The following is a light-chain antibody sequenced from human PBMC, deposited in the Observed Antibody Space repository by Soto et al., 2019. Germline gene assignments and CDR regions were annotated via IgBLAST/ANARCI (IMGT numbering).Light chain of an antibody. J-gene: IGKJ2*02. Sequence: DIQMTQSPSTLSAAVGDRVTITCRPSQSITTYLAWYQQKPGKAPKLLIYKGSSVESGVPSRFSGSGSGTEFTLTISSLQPDDSATYYCQQYDTYCTFGQGTKLEIK. CDR1: QSITTY. CDR2: KGS. V-gene: IGKV1-5*03. CDR3: QQYDTYCT.